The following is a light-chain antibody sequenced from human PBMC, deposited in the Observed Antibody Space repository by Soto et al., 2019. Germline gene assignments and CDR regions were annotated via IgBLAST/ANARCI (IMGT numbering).Light chain of an antibody. CDR3: QQYNSYSA. V-gene: IGKV1-5*01. CDR2: NAS. CDR1: QSISSW. Sequence: DIPMTQSPSTLSASVGDRVTITCRASQSISSWLAWYQQKPGKAPKLLIYNASSLESGVPSRFSGSGSGTEFALTIRSLQPDEFATYYCQQYNSYSAFGQGTKVEIQ. J-gene: IGKJ1*01.